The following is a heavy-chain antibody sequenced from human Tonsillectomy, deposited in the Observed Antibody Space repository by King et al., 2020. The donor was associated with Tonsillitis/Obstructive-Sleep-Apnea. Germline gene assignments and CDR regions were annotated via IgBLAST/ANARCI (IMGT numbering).Heavy chain of an antibody. CDR1: GFTFSSYA. Sequence: EVQLVESGGGLVQPGGSLRLSCAASGFTFSSYAMSWVRQAPGKGLEWVSVISGSGGSTYYADSVKGRFTISRDNSKNTLYLQMNSLRAEDTAVYYCAKGPFVYYDSSGYYPGGAFDIWGQGTMVTVSS. J-gene: IGHJ3*02. CDR2: ISGSGGST. D-gene: IGHD3-22*01. CDR3: AKGPFVYYDSSGYYPGGAFDI. V-gene: IGHV3-23*04.